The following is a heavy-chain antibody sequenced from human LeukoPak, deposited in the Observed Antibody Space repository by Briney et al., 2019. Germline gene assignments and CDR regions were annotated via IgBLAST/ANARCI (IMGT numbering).Heavy chain of an antibody. Sequence: SVKVSCKASGGTFSSYAISWVRQAPGQGLEWMGRIIPILGIANYAQKFQGRVTMTRDTSISTAYMELSRLRSDDTAVYYCARPLLWWPQVGYFDYWGQGTLVTVSS. V-gene: IGHV1-69*04. CDR2: IIPILGIA. CDR3: ARPLLWWPQVGYFDY. D-gene: IGHD4/OR15-4a*01. J-gene: IGHJ4*02. CDR1: GGTFSSYA.